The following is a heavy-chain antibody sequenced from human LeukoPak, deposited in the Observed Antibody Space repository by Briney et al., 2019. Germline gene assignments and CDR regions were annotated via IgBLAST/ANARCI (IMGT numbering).Heavy chain of an antibody. CDR3: AKLAVAGNAFDI. V-gene: IGHV3-23*01. Sequence: GESLRLSCAASGFTFISYAMSWVRQAPGKGLEWVSAISGSGGTTYYADSVKGRFTISRDNSKNTLYLQMNSLRAEDTAVYYCAKLAVAGNAFDIWGQGTMVTVSS. J-gene: IGHJ3*02. D-gene: IGHD6-19*01. CDR1: GFTFISYA. CDR2: ISGSGGTT.